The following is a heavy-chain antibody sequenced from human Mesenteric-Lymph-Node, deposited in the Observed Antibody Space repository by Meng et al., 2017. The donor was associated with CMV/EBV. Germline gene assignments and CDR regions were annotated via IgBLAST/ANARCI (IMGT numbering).Heavy chain of an antibody. CDR2: IIPIFGTA. D-gene: IGHD1-26*01. J-gene: IGHJ5*02. CDR1: GGTFSSYA. Sequence: SGGTFSSYAISWVRQAPGQGLEWMGGIIPIFGTANYAQKFQGRVTITTDESTSTAYMELSSLRSEDTAVYYCAGEWELLSRYWFDPWGQGTLVTVSS. V-gene: IGHV1-69*05. CDR3: AGEWELLSRYWFDP.